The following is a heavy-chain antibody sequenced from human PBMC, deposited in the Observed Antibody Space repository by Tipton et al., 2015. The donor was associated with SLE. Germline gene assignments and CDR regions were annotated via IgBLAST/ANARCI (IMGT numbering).Heavy chain of an antibody. Sequence: SLRLSCAASGFTFSSYEMNWVRQAPGKGLEWVSYISSSGSTIYYADSVKGRFTISRDNSKNSLYLQMNSLRAEDTAVYYCAKPLWSGYRDAFDIWGQGTMVTVSS. CDR1: GFTFSSYE. V-gene: IGHV3-48*03. D-gene: IGHD3-3*01. J-gene: IGHJ3*02. CDR3: AKPLWSGYRDAFDI. CDR2: ISSSGSTI.